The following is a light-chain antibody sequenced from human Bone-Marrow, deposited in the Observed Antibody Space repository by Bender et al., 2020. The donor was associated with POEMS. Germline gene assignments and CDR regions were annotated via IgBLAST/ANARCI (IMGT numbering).Light chain of an antibody. V-gene: IGLV2-14*02. J-gene: IGLJ1*01. Sequence: QSALTQAASVSGSPGQSITISCTGASSDFGPYNLVAWYQRHPGQAPKLIIYDVSNRPSGVSNRFSGSKSGNTASLTISGLQAEDEADYHCSSYTNNSTVFGYVFGTGTRVTVL. CDR3: SSYTNNSTVFGYV. CDR2: DVS. CDR1: SSDFGPYNL.